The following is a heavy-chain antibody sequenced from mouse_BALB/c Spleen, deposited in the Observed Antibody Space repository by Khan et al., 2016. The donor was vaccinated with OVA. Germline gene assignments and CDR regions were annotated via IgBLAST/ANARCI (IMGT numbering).Heavy chain of an antibody. J-gene: IGHJ2*01. CDR1: GFTFSSYG. D-gene: IGHD1-1*01. CDR2: ISGDSSTI. Sequence: DVHLVESGGGLVQPGGSRKLSCAASGFTFSSYGMHWVRQAPEKGLEWVAYISGDSSTIHYTDTVKGRFTISRDNPKNTLSLQMTSLMSEDTAMYYCATSYYYGYYFDYWGPGTTLTVSS. V-gene: IGHV5-17*02. CDR3: ATSYYYGYYFDY.